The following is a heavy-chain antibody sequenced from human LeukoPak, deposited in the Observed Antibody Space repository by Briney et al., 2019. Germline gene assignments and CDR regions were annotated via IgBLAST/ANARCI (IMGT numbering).Heavy chain of an antibody. D-gene: IGHD3-22*01. CDR3: AKDWTYYYDSSGFSEGDY. V-gene: IGHV3-23*01. CDR2: INSSGGK. CDR1: GFTFSSFA. Sequence: GGSLRLSCAASGFTFSSFATSWVRQAPGKGLEWVTTINSSGGKNYADSVKGRFTISRDNSKNTLYLQMNSLRAEDTAVYYCAKDWTYYYDSSGFSEGDYWGQGTLVTVSS. J-gene: IGHJ4*02.